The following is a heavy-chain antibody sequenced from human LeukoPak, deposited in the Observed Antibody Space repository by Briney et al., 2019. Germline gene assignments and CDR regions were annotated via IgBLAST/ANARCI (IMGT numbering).Heavy chain of an antibody. J-gene: IGHJ4*02. CDR2: VRKVGTT. D-gene: IGHD5-24*01. CDR1: GFTFSSYW. V-gene: IGHV3-53*01. Sequence: PGGSLRLSCAASGFTFSSYWMSWIRQAPGKGLEWVAVVRKVGTTVYIDSVKGRFTISRDTSKNTLNLQMNSLRAEDTAVYYCAREGEKGDGYNHGFDYWGQGTLVTVSS. CDR3: AREGEKGDGYNHGFDY.